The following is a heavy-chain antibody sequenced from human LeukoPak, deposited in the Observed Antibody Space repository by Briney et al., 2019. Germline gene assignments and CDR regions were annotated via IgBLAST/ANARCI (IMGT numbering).Heavy chain of an antibody. CDR3: ARGSSSWIPYYYYMDV. CDR2: MNPNSGNT. J-gene: IGHJ6*03. V-gene: IGHV1-8*01. CDR1: GYTFTSYD. Sequence: GASVKVSCKASGYTFTSYDINWVRRATGQGLEWMGWMNPNSGNTGYAQKFQGRVTMTRNTSISTAYMELSSLRSEDTAVYYCARGSSSWIPYYYYMDVWGKGTTVTVSS. D-gene: IGHD6-13*01.